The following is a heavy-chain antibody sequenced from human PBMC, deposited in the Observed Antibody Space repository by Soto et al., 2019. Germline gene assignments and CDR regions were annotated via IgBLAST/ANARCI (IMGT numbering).Heavy chain of an antibody. CDR3: ARVRYSGSYQDAFDI. D-gene: IGHD1-26*01. CDR1: GGSISSYY. Sequence: QVQLQESGPGLVKPSETLSLTCTVSGGSISSYYWSWIRQPPGKGLEWIGYIYYSGSTNYNPSLKSRVTISVDTSKTQFSLKLSSVTAADTAVYYCARVRYSGSYQDAFDIWGQGTMVTVSS. J-gene: IGHJ3*02. V-gene: IGHV4-59*01. CDR2: IYYSGST.